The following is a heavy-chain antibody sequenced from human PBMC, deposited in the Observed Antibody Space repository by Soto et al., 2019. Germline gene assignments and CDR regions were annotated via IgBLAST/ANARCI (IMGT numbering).Heavy chain of an antibody. V-gene: IGHV1-24*01. Sequence: ASVTVSCKVSGYTLTDLSMPWVRQAPGEGLEWMGGFDPEDGETIYAQKFQGRVTMTEDTSTDTACMELSSLRSEDTAVYYCATDLARYYYDSNWGQGTLVTVSS. D-gene: IGHD3-22*01. J-gene: IGHJ4*02. CDR2: FDPEDGET. CDR1: GYTLTDLS. CDR3: ATDLARYYYDSN.